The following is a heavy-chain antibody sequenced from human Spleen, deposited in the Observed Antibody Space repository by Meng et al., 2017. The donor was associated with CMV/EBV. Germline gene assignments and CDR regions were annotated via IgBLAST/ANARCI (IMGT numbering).Heavy chain of an antibody. D-gene: IGHD2-2*01. CDR1: GFTFSSYA. J-gene: IGHJ4*02. CDR2: IYYSGST. Sequence: GSLRLSCAASGFTFSSYAMSWVRQPPGKGLEWIGSIYYSGSTYYNPSLKSRVTISVDTSKNQFSLKLSSVTAADTAVYYCAREFYCSSTSCYAYFDYWGQGTLVTVSS. V-gene: IGHV4-39*07. CDR3: AREFYCSSTSCYAYFDY.